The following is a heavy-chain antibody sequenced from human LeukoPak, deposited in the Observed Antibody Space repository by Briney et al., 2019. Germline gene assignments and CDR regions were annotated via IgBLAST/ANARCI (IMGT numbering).Heavy chain of an antibody. J-gene: IGHJ3*02. CDR3: AREPYYYGSGSRDAFDI. CDR2: INHSGST. Sequence: PGGSLRLSCAASGFTFSSHWMHWVRQAPGKGLEWIGEINHSGSTNYNPSLKSRVTISVDTSKNQFSLKLSSVTAADTAVYYCAREPYYYGSGSRDAFDIWGQGTMVTVSS. V-gene: IGHV4-34*01. CDR1: GFTFSSHW. D-gene: IGHD3-10*01.